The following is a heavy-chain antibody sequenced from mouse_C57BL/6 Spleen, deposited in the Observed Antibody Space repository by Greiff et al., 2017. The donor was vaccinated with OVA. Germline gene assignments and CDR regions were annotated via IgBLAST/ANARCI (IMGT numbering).Heavy chain of an antibody. Sequence: EVQRVESGPGLVKPSQSLSLTCSVTGYSITSGYYWNWIRQFPGNKLEWMGYISYDGSNNYNPSLKNRISITRDTSKNQFFLKLNSVTTEDTATYYCARDSNYKVFDYWGQGTTLTVSS. J-gene: IGHJ2*01. CDR3: ARDSNYKVFDY. V-gene: IGHV3-6*01. CDR1: GYSITSGYY. D-gene: IGHD2-5*01. CDR2: ISYDGSN.